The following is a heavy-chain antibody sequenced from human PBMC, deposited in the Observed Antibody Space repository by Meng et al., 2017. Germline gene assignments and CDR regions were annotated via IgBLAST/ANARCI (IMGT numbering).Heavy chain of an antibody. CDR2: MYCDGSH. D-gene: IGHD1-26*01. CDR3: ARDRVGGTAVQFDY. Sequence: EAGHGLVEPGLALSLRCPAPGGAISSGAYYWSCMRQRPGKALEWIGYMYCDGSHYDNTTLKSRLTISVDTSQNQFSLKLNSVTAADTAVYYCARDRVGGTAVQFDYWGQGTLVTVSS. J-gene: IGHJ4*02. CDR1: GGAISSGAYY. V-gene: IGHV4-31*03.